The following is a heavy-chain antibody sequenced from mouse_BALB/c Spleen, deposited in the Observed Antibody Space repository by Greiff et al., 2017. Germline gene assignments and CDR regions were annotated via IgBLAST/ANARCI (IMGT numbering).Heavy chain of an antibody. J-gene: IGHJ4*01. V-gene: IGHV1-69*02. CDR2: IYPSDSYT. CDR3: TRYLLLSYAMDY. CDR1: GYTFTSYW. D-gene: IGHD1-1*01. Sequence: VQLQQPGAELVRPGASVKLSCKASGYTFTSYWINWVKQRPGQGLEWIGNIYPSDSYTNYNQKFKDKATLTVDKSSSTAYMQLSSPTSEDSAVYYCTRYLLLSYAMDYWGQGTSVTVSS.